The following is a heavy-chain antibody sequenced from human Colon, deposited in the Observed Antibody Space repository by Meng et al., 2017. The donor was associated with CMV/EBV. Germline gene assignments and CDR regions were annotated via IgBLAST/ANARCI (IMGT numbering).Heavy chain of an antibody. CDR2: ITGSGDRT. CDR1: GFMVRNYA. CDR3: LRDPLLLPRRY. D-gene: IGHD3-3*01. J-gene: IGHJ4*02. V-gene: IGHV3-23*01. Sequence: TCVTSGFMVRNYAISWVRQAQGKGLEWVSAITGSGDRTFYTDSVRGRFTISRDNSKNTVYLHMTSLRADDTATYYCLRDPLLLPRRYWGQGTLVTVSS.